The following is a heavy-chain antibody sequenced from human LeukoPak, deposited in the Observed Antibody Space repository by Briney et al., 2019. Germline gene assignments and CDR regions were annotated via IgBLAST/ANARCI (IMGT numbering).Heavy chain of an antibody. D-gene: IGHD1-26*01. J-gene: IGHJ4*02. CDR2: ISSSSSYI. V-gene: IGHV3-21*01. Sequence: PGGSLRLSCAASGFTFSSYSMNWVRQAPGKGLEWVSSISSSSSYIYYADSVKGRFTISRDNAKNSLYLQMNSLRAEDTAVYHCARLVGAAFDYWGQGTLVTVSS. CDR1: GFTFSSYS. CDR3: ARLVGAAFDY.